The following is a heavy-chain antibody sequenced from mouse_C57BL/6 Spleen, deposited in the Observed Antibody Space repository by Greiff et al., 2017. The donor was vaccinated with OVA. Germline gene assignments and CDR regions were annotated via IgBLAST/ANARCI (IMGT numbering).Heavy chain of an antibody. V-gene: IGHV1-50*01. CDR3: ARGGMGNEFAY. CDR1: GYTFTSYW. D-gene: IGHD2-1*01. Sequence: QVQLQQPGAELVKPGASVKLSCKASGYTFTSYWMQWVKQRPGQGLEWIGEIDPSDSYTNYNQKFKGKATLTVDTSSSTAYMQLSSLTSEDSEVYYCARGGMGNEFAYWGQGTLVTVSA. CDR2: IDPSDSYT. J-gene: IGHJ3*01.